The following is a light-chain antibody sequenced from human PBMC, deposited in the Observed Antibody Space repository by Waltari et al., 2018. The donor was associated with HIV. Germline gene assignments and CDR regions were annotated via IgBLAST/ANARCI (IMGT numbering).Light chain of an antibody. Sequence: QPALTQPPSASGSPGQSVSISCPVTSHDVGGYHFVYWYQQHPGKAPKLMIFEVTKRPSGVPARFSGSKSGNTASLTVSGLQADDEADYYCSSYAGSNNLVFGGGTKLTVL. V-gene: IGLV2-8*01. J-gene: IGLJ2*01. CDR2: EVT. CDR3: SSYAGSNNLV. CDR1: SHDVGGYHF.